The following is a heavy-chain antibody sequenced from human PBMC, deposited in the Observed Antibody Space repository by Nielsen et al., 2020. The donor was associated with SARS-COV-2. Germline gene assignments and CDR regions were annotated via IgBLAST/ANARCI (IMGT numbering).Heavy chain of an antibody. Sequence: GESLKISCAASGFTFSDYDMIWVRQAPGKGLEWVSSVSRSSANIYYAESLKGRFTVSRDNAKNFLYLYMNSLRAEDTAVYYCARDWSRAFDVWGQGTMVTVSS. CDR2: VSRSSANI. CDR1: GFTFSDYD. J-gene: IGHJ3*01. CDR3: ARDWSRAFDV. V-gene: IGHV3-21*01.